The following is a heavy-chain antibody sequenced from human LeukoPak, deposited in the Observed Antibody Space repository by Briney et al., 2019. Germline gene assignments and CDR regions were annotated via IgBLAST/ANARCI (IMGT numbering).Heavy chain of an antibody. CDR3: ARGYCSSTSCYIGDYYYYMDV. J-gene: IGHJ6*03. D-gene: IGHD2-2*02. V-gene: IGHV1-69*13. CDR2: IIPIFGTA. Sequence: ASVKVSCKASGGTFSSYAISWVRQAPGQGLEWMGGIIPIFGTANYAQKFQGRVTITADESTSTAYMELSSLRSEDTAVYYCARGYCSSTSCYIGDYYYYMDVWGKGTTVTVSS. CDR1: GGTFSSYA.